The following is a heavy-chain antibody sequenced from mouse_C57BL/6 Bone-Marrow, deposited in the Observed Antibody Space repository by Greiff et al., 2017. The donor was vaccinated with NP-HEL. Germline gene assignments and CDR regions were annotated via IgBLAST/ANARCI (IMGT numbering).Heavy chain of an antibody. CDR3: ASGGFYGSSSFAY. Sequence: VQRVESGPELVKPGASVKISCKASGYAFSSSWMNWVKQRPGKGLEWIGRIYPGDGDTNYNGKFKGKATLTADKSSSTAYMQLSSLTSEDSAVYFCASGGFYGSSSFAYWGQGTLVTVSA. CDR1: GYAFSSSW. D-gene: IGHD1-1*01. CDR2: IYPGDGDT. J-gene: IGHJ3*01. V-gene: IGHV1-82*01.